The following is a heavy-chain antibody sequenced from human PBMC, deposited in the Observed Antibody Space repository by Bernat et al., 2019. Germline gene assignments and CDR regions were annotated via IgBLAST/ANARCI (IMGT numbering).Heavy chain of an antibody. CDR2: IYSGGST. CDR3: ARDAKPYSSSSDNWFDP. Sequence: EVQLVESGGGLVQPGGSLRLSCAASGFTVSSNYMSWVRQAPGKGLEWVSVIYSGGSTYYADSVKGRFTISRDNSKNTLYLQMYSLRAEDTAVYYCARDAKPYSSSSDNWFDPWGQGTLVTVSS. CDR1: GFTVSSNY. D-gene: IGHD6-6*01. V-gene: IGHV3-66*01. J-gene: IGHJ5*02.